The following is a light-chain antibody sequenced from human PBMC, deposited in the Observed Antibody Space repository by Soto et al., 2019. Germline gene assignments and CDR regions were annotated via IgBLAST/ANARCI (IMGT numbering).Light chain of an antibody. CDR3: QQYGSSPLT. Sequence: IVSTESPATVSLTPGERATLYCGASQSVSSYLAWYQQKPGQAPRLLIYGASSRATGIPDRFSGSGSGTDFTLAISRLEPEDFAVYYCQQYGSSPLTFGGGTKVDI. V-gene: IGKV3-20*01. CDR1: QSVSSY. J-gene: IGKJ4*01. CDR2: GAS.